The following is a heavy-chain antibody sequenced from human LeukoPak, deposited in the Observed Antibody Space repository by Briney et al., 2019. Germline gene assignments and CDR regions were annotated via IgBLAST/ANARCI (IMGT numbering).Heavy chain of an antibody. D-gene: IGHD2-15*01. CDR2: IIPIFGTA. CDR3: ASYCSGGSCYSALDY. Sequence: GASVKVSRKASGGTFSSYAISWVRQAPGQGLEWMGGIIPIFGTANYAQKFQGRVTITTDESTSTAYMELSSLRSEDTAVYYCASYCSGGSCYSALDYWGQGTLVTVSS. J-gene: IGHJ4*02. V-gene: IGHV1-69*05. CDR1: GGTFSSYA.